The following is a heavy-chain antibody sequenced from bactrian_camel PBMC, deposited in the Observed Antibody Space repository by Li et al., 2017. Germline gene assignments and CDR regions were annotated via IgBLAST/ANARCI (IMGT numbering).Heavy chain of an antibody. J-gene: IGHJ4*01. CDR2: IYTGDGRT. D-gene: IGHD1*01. Sequence: VQLVESGGGLVQPGGSLTLSCAASGFTFSNNWMHWVRQAPGKGLEWVSTIYTGDGRTKSADSVKGRFTMSRDNAKNILYLQMNNLKSEDTALYYCAKALGAGDYYTGEYGYWGRGTQVTVS. CDR1: GFTFSNNW. CDR3: AKALGAGDYYTGEYGY. V-gene: IGHV3S1*01.